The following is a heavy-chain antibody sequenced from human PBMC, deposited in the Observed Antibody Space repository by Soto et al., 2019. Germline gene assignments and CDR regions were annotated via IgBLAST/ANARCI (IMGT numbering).Heavy chain of an antibody. D-gene: IGHD4-17*01. Sequence: EVQLVESGGGLVQPGGSLRLSCAASGFTFSSYWMHWVRQAPGKGLVWVSRINSDGSSTRYADSVKGRFTISRDNAKNTLYLQMNSLRAEDTAVYYCARPETTVTTDGMDGWGQGTTVTVSS. V-gene: IGHV3-74*01. J-gene: IGHJ6*02. CDR3: ARPETTVTTDGMDG. CDR2: INSDGSST. CDR1: GFTFSSYW.